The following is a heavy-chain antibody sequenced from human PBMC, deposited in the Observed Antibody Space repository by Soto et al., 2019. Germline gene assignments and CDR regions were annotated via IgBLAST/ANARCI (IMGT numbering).Heavy chain of an antibody. CDR2: ISSSSSYI. CDR1: GFTFSSYS. Sequence: GGALRLSCAASGFTFSSYSMNWVRQAPGKGLEWVSSISSSSSYIYYADSVKGRFTISRDNGKNSLYMQMNSLRAEDTAVYYCARDYYYDSSGYYAGFDYWGQGTLVTVSS. CDR3: ARDYYYDSSGYYAGFDY. D-gene: IGHD3-22*01. V-gene: IGHV3-21*01. J-gene: IGHJ4*02.